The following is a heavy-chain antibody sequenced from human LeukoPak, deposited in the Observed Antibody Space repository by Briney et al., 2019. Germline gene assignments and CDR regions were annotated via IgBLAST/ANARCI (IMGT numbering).Heavy chain of an antibody. Sequence: PGGSLRLSCAASGFTFSSYGMHWVRQAPGKGLEWVAVIWYDGSNKYYADSVKGRFTISRDNSKNTLYLQMNSLRAEDTAVYYCAREGAGAEKNFDYWGQGTLVTVSS. CDR1: GFTFSSYG. CDR2: IWYDGSNK. V-gene: IGHV3-33*01. CDR3: AREGAGAEKNFDY. J-gene: IGHJ4*02. D-gene: IGHD1-26*01.